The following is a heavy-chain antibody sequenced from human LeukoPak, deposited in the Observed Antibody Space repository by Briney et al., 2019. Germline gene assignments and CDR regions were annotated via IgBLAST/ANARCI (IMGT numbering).Heavy chain of an antibody. Sequence: ASVKVSCKASGGTFSSYAISWVRQAPGQGLEWMGGIIPIFGTANYAQRFQGRVTITTDESTSTAYMELSSLRSEDTAVYYCARDSDSSGWATFDYWGQGTLVTVSS. V-gene: IGHV1-69*05. CDR1: GGTFSSYA. CDR2: IIPIFGTA. J-gene: IGHJ4*02. D-gene: IGHD6-19*01. CDR3: ARDSDSSGWATFDY.